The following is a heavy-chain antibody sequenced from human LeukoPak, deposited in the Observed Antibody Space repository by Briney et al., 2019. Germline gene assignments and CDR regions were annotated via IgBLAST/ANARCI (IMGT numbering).Heavy chain of an antibody. Sequence: ASVKVSCKASGYTFTGYQMHWVRQAPGQGLEWMGWINPNSGGTKYAQKFQGRVTMTGDTSISTAYMELGSLRSDDTAVYYCARDYYGSGSYSTDYWGQGTLVTVSS. CDR1: GYTFTGYQ. CDR2: INPNSGGT. CDR3: ARDYYGSGSYSTDY. V-gene: IGHV1-2*02. J-gene: IGHJ4*02. D-gene: IGHD3-10*01.